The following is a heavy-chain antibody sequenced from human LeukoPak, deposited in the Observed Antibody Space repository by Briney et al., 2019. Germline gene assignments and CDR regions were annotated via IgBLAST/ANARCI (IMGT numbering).Heavy chain of an antibody. CDR1: GYTFTSYD. CDR2: MNPNSGNT. D-gene: IGHD1-14*01. V-gene: IGHV1-8*03. CDR3: ARDRNRYWYFDL. Sequence: ASVKVSCKASGYTFTSYDINWVRQATGQGLEWMGWMNPNSGNTGYAQKFQGRVTITRNTSISTAYMELSSLRSEDTAVYYCARDRNRYWYFDLWGRGTLVTVSS. J-gene: IGHJ2*01.